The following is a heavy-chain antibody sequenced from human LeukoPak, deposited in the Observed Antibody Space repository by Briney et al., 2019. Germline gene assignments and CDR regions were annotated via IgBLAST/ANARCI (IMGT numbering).Heavy chain of an antibody. J-gene: IGHJ4*02. CDR1: EFTFSSYS. Sequence: GGSLRLSCAASEFTFSSYSMSWVRQAPGKGLEWVSSITGGGGSTYFADSVKDRFTISRDNSRNTLCLQLNSLRAEDTAVYYCAKSPYYDASGYNREYYFDCWGQGTLVTVSS. CDR2: ITGGGGST. V-gene: IGHV3-23*01. D-gene: IGHD3-22*01. CDR3: AKSPYYDASGYNREYYFDC.